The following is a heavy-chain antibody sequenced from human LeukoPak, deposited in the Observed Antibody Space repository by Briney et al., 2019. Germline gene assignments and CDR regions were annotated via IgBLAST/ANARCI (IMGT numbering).Heavy chain of an antibody. V-gene: IGHV3-33*01. J-gene: IGHJ4*02. Sequence: PGGSLRLSCAASGFTFSSYGMHWVRQAPGKGLEWVALIWYDGNNKYYADSVKGRFTISRDNSKNTSYLQLNSLRAEDTAVYYCARNEYYDSSGYYIPDYWGQGTLVTVSS. D-gene: IGHD3-22*01. CDR1: GFTFSSYG. CDR2: IWYDGNNK. CDR3: ARNEYYDSSGYYIPDY.